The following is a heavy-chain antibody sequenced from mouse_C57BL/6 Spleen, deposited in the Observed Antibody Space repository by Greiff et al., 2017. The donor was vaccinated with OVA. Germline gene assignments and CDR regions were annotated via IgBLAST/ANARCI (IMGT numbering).Heavy chain of an antibody. CDR3: ATGSTAPNY. CDR2: IYPGGGYT. J-gene: IGHJ2*01. Sequence: QVQLKQSGAELVRPGTSVKMSCKASGYTFTNYWIGWAKQRPGHGLEWIGDIYPGGGYTNYNEKFKGKATLTADKSSSTAYMQCSSLTSEDSAIYYCATGSTAPNYWGQGTTLTVSS. CDR1: GYTFTNYW. V-gene: IGHV1-63*01. D-gene: IGHD1-2*01.